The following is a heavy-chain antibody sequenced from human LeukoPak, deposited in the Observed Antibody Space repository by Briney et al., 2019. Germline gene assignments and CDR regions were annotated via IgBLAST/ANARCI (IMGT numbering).Heavy chain of an antibody. CDR3: ARAPILYYFDY. CDR2: INHSGST. Sequence: SETLSLTCAAYGGSFSGYYWSWIRQPPGKGLEWIGEINHSGSTNYNPSLKSRVTISVDTSKNQFSLKLSSVTAADTAVYYCARAPILYYFDYWGQGTLVTVSS. V-gene: IGHV4-34*01. CDR1: GGSFSGYY. J-gene: IGHJ4*02.